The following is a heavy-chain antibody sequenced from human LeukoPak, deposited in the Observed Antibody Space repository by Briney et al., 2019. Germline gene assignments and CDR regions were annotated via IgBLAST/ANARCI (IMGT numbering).Heavy chain of an antibody. V-gene: IGHV4-38-2*01. D-gene: IGHD4-17*01. CDR3: ARASGDYNYYYMDV. CDR1: SYSINSGYN. J-gene: IGHJ6*03. Sequence: SETLSLTCAVSSYSINSGYNWGWIRQPPGKGLEWIGGIYQSASTYYQSGSTYYNPSLKSRVTISVDTSKNQFSLNLNSVTAADTAVYYCARASGDYNYYYMDVWGKGTTVTVSS. CDR2: IYQSASTYYQSGST.